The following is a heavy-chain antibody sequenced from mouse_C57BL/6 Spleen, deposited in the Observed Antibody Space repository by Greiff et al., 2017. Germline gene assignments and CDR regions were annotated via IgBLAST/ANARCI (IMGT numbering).Heavy chain of an antibody. J-gene: IGHJ4*01. CDR3: ARVRYYSVYGSLDY. CDR2: ISSDGDYI. V-gene: IGHV5S21*01. Sequence: EVQLVESGEGLVKPGGSLKLSCAASGFTFSSYAMSWVRQTPEKRLEWVAYISSDGDYIYYADTVKGRFTISRDNARNTLYLQMSSLKSEDTAMYSCARVRYYSVYGSLDYWGQGTSVTVSS. D-gene: IGHD2-12*01. CDR1: GFTFSSYA.